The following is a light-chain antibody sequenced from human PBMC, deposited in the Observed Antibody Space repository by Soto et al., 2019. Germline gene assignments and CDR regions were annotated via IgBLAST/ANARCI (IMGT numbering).Light chain of an antibody. J-gene: IGKJ5*01. CDR2: AAS. CDR1: QSISNY. Sequence: DIQLTQSPSSLSASVGDRVTITCRASQSISNYLNWYQQKPGKAPKLLIYAASSLQSGVPSRFSGSGSGTDFTLTISSLQPEDFATYYCQQSYSTRITFGQGTRLEIK. V-gene: IGKV1-39*01. CDR3: QQSYSTRIT.